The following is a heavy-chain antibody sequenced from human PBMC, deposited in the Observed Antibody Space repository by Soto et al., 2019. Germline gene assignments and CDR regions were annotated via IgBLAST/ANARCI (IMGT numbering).Heavy chain of an antibody. CDR2: IYYSGTT. D-gene: IGHD2-2*01. Sequence: QLQLQESGPGLVKPSETLSLTCTVSGGSVSNISYYWAWVRQPPGKGLEWIGSIYYSGTTYYNPSLKSRVTISVDTSKDQFSLKLSSVTAADTARYYCANYHLLHDVYFDYWGKGSQVTVSS. CDR1: GGSVSNISYY. J-gene: IGHJ4*02. V-gene: IGHV4-39*01. CDR3: ANYHLLHDVYFDY.